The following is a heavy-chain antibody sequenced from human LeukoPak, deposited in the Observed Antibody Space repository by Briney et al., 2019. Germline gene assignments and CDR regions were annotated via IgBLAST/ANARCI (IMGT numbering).Heavy chain of an antibody. Sequence: ASVKVSCKASGYTFTSYGISWVRQAPGQGREWMGWISAYNGNTNSAQTLQGRVTMTTDTSTSTPYMELRSLRSDDTAVYYCAREMPTYSSSWPWARNRAIETGETLDYWGQGTLVTVSS. J-gene: IGHJ4*02. CDR2: ISAYNGNT. CDR1: GYTFTSYG. V-gene: IGHV1-18*01. D-gene: IGHD6-13*01. CDR3: AREMPTYSSSWPWARNRAIETGETLDY.